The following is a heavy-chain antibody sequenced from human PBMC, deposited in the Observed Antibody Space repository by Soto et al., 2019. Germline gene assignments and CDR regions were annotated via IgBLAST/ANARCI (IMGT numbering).Heavy chain of an antibody. Sequence: GASVKVSCKASGYTFTGYYMHWVRQAPGQGLEWMGWINAGNGNTKYSQKFQGRVTITRDTSASTAYMELSSLRSEDTAVYYCAITTVTIPSSFDYWGQGTLVTVSS. CDR2: INAGNGNT. CDR3: AITTVTIPSSFDY. D-gene: IGHD4-17*01. J-gene: IGHJ4*02. CDR1: GYTFTGYY. V-gene: IGHV1-3*01.